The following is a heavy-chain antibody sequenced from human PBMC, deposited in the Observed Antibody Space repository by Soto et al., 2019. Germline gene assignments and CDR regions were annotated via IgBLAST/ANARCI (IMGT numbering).Heavy chain of an antibody. CDR2: ISYDGSNK. CDR1: GFTFSSYA. D-gene: IGHD2-15*01. CDR3: ARDRAVVVVAATFDY. Sequence: QVQLVESGGGVVQPGRSLRLSCAASGFTFSSYAMHWVRQAPGKGLEWVAVISYDGSNKYYADSVKGRFTISRDNAKNTLYLQMNRRRAEDTAVYYCARDRAVVVVAATFDYWGQGTLVTVSS. V-gene: IGHV3-30-3*01. J-gene: IGHJ4*02.